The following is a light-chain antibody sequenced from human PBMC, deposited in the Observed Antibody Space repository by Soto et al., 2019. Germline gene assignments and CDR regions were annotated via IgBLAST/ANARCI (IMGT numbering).Light chain of an antibody. J-gene: IGKJ4*01. CDR3: HQYASSPLT. Sequence: EIVLTQSPGTLSLSPGERATLSCRASQGVGRNYLAWSQHKPGQAPRLLIYGASSRGTDIPDRFSGSGSGTDFTLITSRMEPADFAGYYCHQYASSPLTFGGGTEVEIK. CDR2: GAS. CDR1: QGVGRNY. V-gene: IGKV3-20*01.